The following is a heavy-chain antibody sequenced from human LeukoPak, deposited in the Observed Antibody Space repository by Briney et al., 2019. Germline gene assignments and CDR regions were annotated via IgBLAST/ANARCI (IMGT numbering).Heavy chain of an antibody. CDR3: AKAGGLRVYSGWSQSGY. J-gene: IGHJ4*02. D-gene: IGHD6-19*01. V-gene: IGHV3-23*01. CDR2: ISGSGGST. Sequence: GGSLKLSCAASGFTFSSYAMSWVRQAPGKGLEWVSAISGSGGSTYYAESVKGRFTISRDNSKNTLYLQMNSLRAEDTAVYYCAKAGGLRVYSGWSQSGYWGQGTLVTVSS. CDR1: GFTFSSYA.